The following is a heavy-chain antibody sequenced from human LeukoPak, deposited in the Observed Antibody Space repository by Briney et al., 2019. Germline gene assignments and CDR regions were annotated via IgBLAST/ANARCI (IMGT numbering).Heavy chain of an antibody. CDR2: ISSSSSYI. D-gene: IGHD5-18*01. J-gene: IGHJ6*03. CDR1: GFTFDDYA. CDR3: ARGLLDTAMVWYYYYYMDV. V-gene: IGHV3-21*01. Sequence: PGRSLRLSCAASGFTFDDYAMHWVRQAPGKGLEWVSSISSSSSYIYYADSVKGRFTISRDNAKNSLYLQMNSLRAEDTAVYYCARGLLDTAMVWYYYYYMDVWGKGTTVTVSS.